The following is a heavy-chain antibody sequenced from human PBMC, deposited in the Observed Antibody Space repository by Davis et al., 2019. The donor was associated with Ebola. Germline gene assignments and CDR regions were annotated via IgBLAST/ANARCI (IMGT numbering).Heavy chain of an antibody. J-gene: IGHJ1*01. CDR2: ISSSSNTI. CDR3: ARPAMEAAASFQH. Sequence: PGGSLRLSCAASGFTFSSYSTNWVRQAPGKGLEWVSYISSSSNTIYYADSVKGRFTISRDNARNSLYLQMNSLRDEDTAVYYCARPAMEAAASFQHWGQGTLVTVSS. V-gene: IGHV3-48*02. D-gene: IGHD6-13*01. CDR1: GFTFSSYS.